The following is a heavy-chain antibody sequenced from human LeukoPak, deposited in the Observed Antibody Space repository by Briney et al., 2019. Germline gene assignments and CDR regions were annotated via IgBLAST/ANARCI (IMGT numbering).Heavy chain of an antibody. CDR3: ARWVFVGGWYYFDY. Sequence: GGSLRLSCAASGFTFSSYSMNWVRQAPGKGLEWVSGINWNGGSTSYADSVKGRFTISRDNAKNSLYLQMNSLRAEDTALYYCARWVFVGGWYYFDYWGQGTLVTVSS. CDR2: INWNGGST. CDR1: GFTFSSYS. J-gene: IGHJ4*02. V-gene: IGHV3-20*04. D-gene: IGHD6-19*01.